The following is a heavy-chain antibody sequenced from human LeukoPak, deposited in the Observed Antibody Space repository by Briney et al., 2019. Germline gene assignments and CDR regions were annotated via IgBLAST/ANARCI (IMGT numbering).Heavy chain of an antibody. V-gene: IGHV1-18*01. D-gene: IGHD4-11*01. CDR2: IRAYNGNT. CDR1: GYTFTSYG. CDR3: ARDFGGFRTVTTIWFDP. J-gene: IGHJ5*02. Sequence: ASVTVSCKASGYTFTSYGMSWVRQAPGQGLEWMGWIRAYNGNTNYAQKLQGRVTLNTDTSTSTAYMELRSLRSDDTAVEYCARDFGGFRTVTTIWFDPWGQGTLVTVSS.